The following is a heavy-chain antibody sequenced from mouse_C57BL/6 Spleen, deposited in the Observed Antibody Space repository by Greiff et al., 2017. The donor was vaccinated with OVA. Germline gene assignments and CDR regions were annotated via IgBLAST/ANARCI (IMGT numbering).Heavy chain of an antibody. CDR3: AGSDYGSSSAWCFDV. Sequence: QGQLQQPGAELVKPGASVKLSCKASGYTFTSYWMHWVKQRPGQGLEWIGMIHPNGGSTNYNEKFKSKATLTVDKSSSTAYMQLSSLTSEDSAVYDCAGSDYGSSSAWCFDVWGKGTTVTVSS. CDR1: GYTFTSYW. J-gene: IGHJ1*03. V-gene: IGHV1-64*01. CDR2: IHPNGGST. D-gene: IGHD1-1*01.